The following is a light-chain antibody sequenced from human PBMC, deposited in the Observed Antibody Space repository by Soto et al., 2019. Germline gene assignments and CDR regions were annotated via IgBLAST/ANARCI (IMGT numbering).Light chain of an antibody. J-gene: IGLJ1*01. CDR3: QSYDSSLSVYV. Sequence: QPVLTQPPSVSGAPGQRVTISCTGSRSNIGARNEVHWYQHLAGTAPKLLVYGNTNRPSGVPDRFSGSKSGTSASLAITGLQAEDEADYYCQSYDSSLSVYVFGTGTKLTVL. CDR2: GNT. V-gene: IGLV1-40*01. CDR1: RSNIGARNE.